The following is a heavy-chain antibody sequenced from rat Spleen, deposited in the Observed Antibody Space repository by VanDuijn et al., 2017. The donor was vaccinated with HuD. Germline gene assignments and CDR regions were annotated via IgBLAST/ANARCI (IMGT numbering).Heavy chain of an antibody. CDR1: GFSLTSND. J-gene: IGHJ2*01. CDR3: ARDPGLLRTMWGYFDH. D-gene: IGHD1-6*01. CDR2: IWTGGST. V-gene: IGHV2-43*01. Sequence: QVQLKESGPGLVQPSQTLSLTCTVSGFSLTSNDVSWVRQPPGKGLEWMGVIWTGGSTAYNSLLKSRLSISRDTSKSQAFLKMNSLQTEDTATYYCARDPGLLRTMWGYFDHWGQGVMVTVSS.